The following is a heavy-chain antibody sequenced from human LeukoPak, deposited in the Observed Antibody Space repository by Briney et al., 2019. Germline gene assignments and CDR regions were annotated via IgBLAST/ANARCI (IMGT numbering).Heavy chain of an antibody. J-gene: IGHJ3*02. Sequence: SQTLSLTCAISGDSVSNNNAAWNWIRQSPSRGLEWLGRTYYRSKWYTDYAVSVSSRIAINPDASKNQFSLQLNSVTPEDTAVYYCASSSLRGSDAFDIWGQGTMVTVSS. V-gene: IGHV6-1*01. CDR1: GDSVSNNNAA. CDR2: TYYRSKWYT. CDR3: ASSSLRGSDAFDI. D-gene: IGHD3-16*01.